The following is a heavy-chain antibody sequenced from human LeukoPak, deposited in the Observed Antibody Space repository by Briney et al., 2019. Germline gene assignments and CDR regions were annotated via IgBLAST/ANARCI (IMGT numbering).Heavy chain of an antibody. V-gene: IGHV4-59*01. J-gene: IGHJ5*02. CDR1: GGSINSFY. D-gene: IGHD6-13*01. Sequence: SETLSLTCSVSGGSINSFYWVWIRQSPGKGLEWVGYIYYSGSTHYNPSLKSRVTISVDRSRKQFSLRLKSETAADTAVYYCARDLQGSSWSFDPWGQGTLVTVSS. CDR2: IYYSGST. CDR3: ARDLQGSSWSFDP.